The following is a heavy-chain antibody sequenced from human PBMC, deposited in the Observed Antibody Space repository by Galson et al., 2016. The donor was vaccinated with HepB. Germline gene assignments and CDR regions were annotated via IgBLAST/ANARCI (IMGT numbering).Heavy chain of an antibody. J-gene: IGHJ6*02. CDR1: GGSISNDDW. D-gene: IGHD5-12*01. CDR2: RYQTGSP. V-gene: IGHV4-4*01. Sequence: ETLSLTCAVSGGSISNDDWWTWVRQPPGKGLQWIGERYQTGSPNYNPSLESRVTISVDKSKNHFSLRLSSVTAADTAVYFCTRSKGYSGHYGMDVWGQGTTVTVSS. CDR3: TRSKGYSGHYGMDV.